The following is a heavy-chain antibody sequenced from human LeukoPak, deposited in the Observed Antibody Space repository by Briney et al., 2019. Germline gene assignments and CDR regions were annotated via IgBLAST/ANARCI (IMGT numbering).Heavy chain of an antibody. V-gene: IGHV1-69*13. Sequence: SVKVSCKASGGTFSSYAISWVRQAPGQGLEWMGGIIPIFGTANYAQKFQGRITITADESTSTAYMELSSLRSEDTAVYYCARDQSGSFSYAFDIWGQGTMVTVSS. CDR2: IIPIFGTA. D-gene: IGHD1-14*01. J-gene: IGHJ3*02. CDR1: GGTFSSYA. CDR3: ARDQSGSFSYAFDI.